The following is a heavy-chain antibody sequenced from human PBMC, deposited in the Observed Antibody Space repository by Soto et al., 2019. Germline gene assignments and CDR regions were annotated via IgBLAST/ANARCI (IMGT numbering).Heavy chain of an antibody. Sequence: QVQLVESGGGVVQPGRSLRLSCAASGFTFSSYGMHWVRQAPGKGLEWVAVISYDGSNKYYADSVKGRFTISRDNSKNTLYLQMNSLRAEDTDVYYCAKDFSLTYYYYGMDVWGQGTTVTVSS. D-gene: IGHD3-16*01. J-gene: IGHJ6*02. CDR2: ISYDGSNK. CDR1: GFTFSSYG. V-gene: IGHV3-30*18. CDR3: AKDFSLTYYYYGMDV.